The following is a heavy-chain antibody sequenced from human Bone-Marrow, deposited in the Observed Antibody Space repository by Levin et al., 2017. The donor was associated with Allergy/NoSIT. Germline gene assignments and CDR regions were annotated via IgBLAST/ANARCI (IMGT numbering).Heavy chain of an antibody. D-gene: IGHD3-10*01. CDR3: ARGVSVWVRELLGQYYFDY. Sequence: GGSLRLSCAASGFTFSDYYMSWIRQAPGKGLEWVSYISSSGSTIYYADSVKGRFTISRDNAKNSLYLQMNSLRAEDTAVYYCARGVSVWVRELLGQYYFDYWGQGTLVTVSS. CDR1: GFTFSDYY. V-gene: IGHV3-11*01. CDR2: ISSSGSTI. J-gene: IGHJ4*02.